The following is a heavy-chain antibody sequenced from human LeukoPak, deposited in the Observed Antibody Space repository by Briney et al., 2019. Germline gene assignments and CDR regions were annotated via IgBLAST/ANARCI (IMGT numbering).Heavy chain of an antibody. CDR1: GLSFSSYG. Sequence: GGSLRLSCAASGLSFSSYGMHWVRQAPGKGLEWVTFIRSDGHNKYYADSVKGRFTISRDTSNNTVDLRVNSLRAEDTAVYYCAKDSVHYGSGSVYYYYMDVWGKGTTVTISS. CDR3: AKDSVHYGSGSVYYYYMDV. D-gene: IGHD3-10*01. J-gene: IGHJ6*03. CDR2: IRSDGHNK. V-gene: IGHV3-30*02.